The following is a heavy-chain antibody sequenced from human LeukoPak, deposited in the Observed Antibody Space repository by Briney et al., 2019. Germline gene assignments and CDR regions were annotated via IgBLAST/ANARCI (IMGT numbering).Heavy chain of an antibody. V-gene: IGHV5-51*01. CDR3: ATSSSARRLPATFDY. D-gene: IGHD6-6*01. CDR1: GYNFPGDW. CDR2: IYPGDSDT. J-gene: IGHJ4*02. Sequence: GESLKISCKASGYNFPGDWIGWVRQMPGKGLEWMGIIYPGDSDTRYSPSFQGQVTISADKSISTAYLQWSSLKASDAAMYYCATSSSARRLPATFDYWGQGTLVTVSS.